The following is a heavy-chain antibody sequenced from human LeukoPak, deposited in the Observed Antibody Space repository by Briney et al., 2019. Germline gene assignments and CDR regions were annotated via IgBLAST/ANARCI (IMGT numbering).Heavy chain of an antibody. J-gene: IGHJ6*02. V-gene: IGHV3-13*04. Sequence: PGGSLRLSCAASGFTLSSHDMHWVRQATGKGLERVSAIGTAGDTYYPGSVKGRFIISRENAKNALYLQMNSLRAGDTAVYYCARQGNHYDMDVWGQGTTVTVSS. CDR3: ARQGNHYDMDV. CDR2: IGTAGDT. CDR1: GFTLSSHD.